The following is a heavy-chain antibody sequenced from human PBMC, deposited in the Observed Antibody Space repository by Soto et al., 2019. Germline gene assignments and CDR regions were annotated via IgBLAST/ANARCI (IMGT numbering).Heavy chain of an antibody. J-gene: IGHJ4*02. CDR3: VRGGGDIVQMVYALPWY. Sequence: ASVKVSCKASGYTFTDYYMHWVRQAPGQGLEWMGWINPNSGATSYAQRFQGRVTMTRDTSISTAYMELSRLTSDDTAVYYWVRGGGDIVQMVYALPWYWGEGTLVTVS. V-gene: IGHV1-2*02. CDR1: GYTFTDYY. CDR2: INPNSGAT. D-gene: IGHD2-8*01.